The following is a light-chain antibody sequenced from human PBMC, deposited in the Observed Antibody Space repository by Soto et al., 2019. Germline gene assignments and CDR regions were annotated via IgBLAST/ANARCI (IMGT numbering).Light chain of an antibody. V-gene: IGKV1-39*01. CDR1: QSISNY. CDR2: SAS. Sequence: DIQMTQSPSSLYASVGDRVIITCRASQSISNYLNWYQQEPGKAPKLLIYSASTLQGGVPSRFSGGGCGTHFTLTISSLQPEDFATYFCQQSYKKRTFGQGTKVEIK. J-gene: IGKJ1*01. CDR3: QQSYKKRT.